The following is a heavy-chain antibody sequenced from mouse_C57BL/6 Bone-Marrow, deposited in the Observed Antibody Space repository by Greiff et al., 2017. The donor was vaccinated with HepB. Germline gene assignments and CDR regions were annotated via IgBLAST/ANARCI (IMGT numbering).Heavy chain of an antibody. CDR3: ARDSSGYVYYFDY. CDR2: IYPGSGGT. J-gene: IGHJ2*01. CDR1: GYTFTSYW. Sequence: VQLQQSGAELVKPGASVKMSCKASGYTFTSYWITWVKQRPGQGLEWIGDIYPGSGGTNYNEKFKGKATLTADKSSSTAYMQLSSLTSEDSAVYFCARDSSGYVYYFDYWGQGTTLTVSS. D-gene: IGHD3-2*02. V-gene: IGHV1-55*01.